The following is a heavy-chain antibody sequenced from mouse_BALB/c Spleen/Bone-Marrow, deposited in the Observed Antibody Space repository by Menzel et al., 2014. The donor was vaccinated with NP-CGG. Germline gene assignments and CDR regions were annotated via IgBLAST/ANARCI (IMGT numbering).Heavy chain of an antibody. CDR3: ARSGRSDGFAY. Sequence: VQLKQSGPELVKPGASVKMSCKASGYTFTSYVMHWVKQKPGQGLEWIGYINPYNDGTKYNEKFKGKATLTSDKSSSTAFMELSSLASEVSAVDYCARSGRSDGFAYWGQGTLVTVSA. D-gene: IGHD1-1*01. J-gene: IGHJ3*01. V-gene: IGHV1-14*01. CDR2: INPYNDGT. CDR1: GYTFTSYV.